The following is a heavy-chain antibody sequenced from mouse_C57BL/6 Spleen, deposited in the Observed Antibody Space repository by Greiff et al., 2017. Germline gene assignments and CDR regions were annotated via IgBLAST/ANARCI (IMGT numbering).Heavy chain of an antibody. CDR2: IWSGGST. CDR1: GFSLTSYG. V-gene: IGHV2-4*01. D-gene: IGHD2-3*01. CDR3: AKNNYDGYYEGAMDY. Sequence: QVQLKQSGPGLVQPSQSLSITCTVSGFSLTSYGVHWVRQPPGKGLEWLGVIWSGGSTDYNAAFISRLSISKDNSKSQVFFKMNSLQADDTAIYYCAKNNYDGYYEGAMDYWGQGTSVTVSS. J-gene: IGHJ4*01.